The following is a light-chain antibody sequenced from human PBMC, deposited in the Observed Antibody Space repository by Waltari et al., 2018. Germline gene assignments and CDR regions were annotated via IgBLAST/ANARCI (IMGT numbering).Light chain of an antibody. CDR1: QSISSS. V-gene: IGKV1-5*01. J-gene: IGKJ1*01. CDR2: DAS. Sequence: DTQMTQSPSTLSASVGDRVTITCRASQSISSSLAWYQQKPGRAPRLLIYDASTLESGVPLRFRGSGSGTEFTLTISKLQPDDFATYFCQHYSPYSWTFGQGTKVEIK. CDR3: QHYSPYSWT.